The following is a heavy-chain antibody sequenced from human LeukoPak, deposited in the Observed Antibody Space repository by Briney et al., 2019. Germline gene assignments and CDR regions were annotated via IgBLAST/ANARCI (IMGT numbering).Heavy chain of an antibody. J-gene: IGHJ4*02. CDR1: GGSISSSSYY. D-gene: IGHD3-10*01. CDR3: ARGRRFGDQDPTYFDY. V-gene: IGHV4-39*07. CDR2: IYYSGST. Sequence: PSETLSLTCTVSGGSISSSSYYWGWSRQPPGKGLEWIGSIYYSGSTYYNPSLKSRVTISVDTSKNQFSLKLSSVTAADTAVYYCARGRRFGDQDPTYFDYWGQGTLVTVSS.